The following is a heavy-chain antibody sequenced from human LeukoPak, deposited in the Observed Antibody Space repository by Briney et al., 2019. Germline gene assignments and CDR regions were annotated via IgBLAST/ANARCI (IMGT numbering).Heavy chain of an antibody. Sequence: SETLSLTCTVSGGSISSSSYYWGWLRQPPGKGLEWIGSIYYSGSTYYNPSLKSRVTISVDTSKNQFSLKLSSVTAADTAVYYCARIDDYGDYYFDYWGQGTLVTVSS. V-gene: IGHV4-39*07. D-gene: IGHD4-17*01. CDR1: GGSISSSSYY. CDR3: ARIDDYGDYYFDY. CDR2: IYYSGST. J-gene: IGHJ4*02.